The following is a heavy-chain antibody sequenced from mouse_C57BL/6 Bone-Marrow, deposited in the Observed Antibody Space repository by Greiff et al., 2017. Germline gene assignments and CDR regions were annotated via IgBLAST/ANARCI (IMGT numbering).Heavy chain of an antibody. CDR3: ARPYYSNYWYFDV. D-gene: IGHD2-5*01. CDR1: GYTFTSYW. Sequence: VQLQQPGAELVKPGASVKMSCKASGYTFTSYWITWVKQRPGQGLEWIGDIYPGSGSTNYNEKFKSKATLTVDTSPSTAYMQLSSLTSEDYAVYYCARPYYSNYWYFDVWGTGTTVTVSS. V-gene: IGHV1-55*01. CDR2: IYPGSGST. J-gene: IGHJ1*03.